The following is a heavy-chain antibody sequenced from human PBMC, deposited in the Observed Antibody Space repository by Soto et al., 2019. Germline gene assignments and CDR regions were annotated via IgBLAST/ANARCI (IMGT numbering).Heavy chain of an antibody. D-gene: IGHD3-22*01. CDR1: GGSISSYY. CDR3: ARGDSSGYYLAPHFDY. J-gene: IGHJ4*02. Sequence: PSETLSLTCTVSGGSISSYYWSWIRQPPGKGLEWIGYIYYSGSTNYSPSLKSRVTISVDTSKNQFSLKLSSVTAADTAVYYCARGDSSGYYLAPHFDYWGQGTLVTVSS. CDR2: IYYSGST. V-gene: IGHV4-59*01.